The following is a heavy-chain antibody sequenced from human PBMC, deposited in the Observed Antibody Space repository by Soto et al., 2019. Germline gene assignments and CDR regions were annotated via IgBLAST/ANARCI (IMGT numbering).Heavy chain of an antibody. CDR3: AKASGYDFWSGSLAPLL. V-gene: IGHV3-23*01. J-gene: IGHJ4*02. CDR2: ISGSGGST. Sequence: PGGSLRLSCAASGFTFSSYAMSWVRQAPGKGLEWVSAISGSGGSTYYADSVKGRFTISRDNSKNTLYLQMNSLRAEDTAVYYCAKASGYDFWSGSLAPLLWGQGTLVTVSS. D-gene: IGHD3-3*01. CDR1: GFTFSSYA.